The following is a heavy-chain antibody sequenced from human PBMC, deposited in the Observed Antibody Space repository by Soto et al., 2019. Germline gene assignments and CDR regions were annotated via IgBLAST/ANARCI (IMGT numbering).Heavy chain of an antibody. D-gene: IGHD3-10*01. CDR3: ARKFVGPFGELLYKSYYYYYGMGV. V-gene: IGHV4-34*01. Sequence: SETLSLTCAVYGGSFSGYYWSWIRQPPGKGLEWIGEINHSGSTNYNPSLKSRVTISVDTSKNQFSLKLSSVTAADTAVYYCARKFVGPFGELLYKSYYYYYGMGVWGQGTTVTVSS. CDR1: GGSFSGYY. CDR2: INHSGST. J-gene: IGHJ6*02.